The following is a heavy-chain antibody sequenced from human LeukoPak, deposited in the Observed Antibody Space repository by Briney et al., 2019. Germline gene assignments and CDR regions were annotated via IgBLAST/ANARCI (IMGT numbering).Heavy chain of an antibody. CDR3: ARLRRVRTYWFDP. V-gene: IGHV4-34*01. Sequence: SETLSLTCTVSGGSISTYYWNWIRQPPGKGLEWIGEINHSGSTNYNPSLKSRVTISVDTSKNQFSLKLSSVTAADTAVYYCARLRRVRTYWFDPWGQGTLVTVSS. CDR2: INHSGST. D-gene: IGHD3-10*01. J-gene: IGHJ5*02. CDR1: GGSISTYY.